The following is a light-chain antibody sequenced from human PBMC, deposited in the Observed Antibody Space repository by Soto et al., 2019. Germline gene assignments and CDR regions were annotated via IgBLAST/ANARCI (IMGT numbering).Light chain of an antibody. CDR2: GAS. Sequence: EIVLTQSPGTLSLSPGERATLSCRASQSVSSSYLAWYQQKPGQAPRLLIYGASSRATGIPGRFSGSGSGTDFTLTISRVEPEDFAVYYCQQYGSSPYTFGPGTKLEIK. CDR3: QQYGSSPYT. J-gene: IGKJ2*01. CDR1: QSVSSSY. V-gene: IGKV3-20*01.